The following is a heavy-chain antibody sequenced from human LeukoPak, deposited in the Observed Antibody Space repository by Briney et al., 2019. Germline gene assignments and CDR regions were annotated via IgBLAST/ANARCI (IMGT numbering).Heavy chain of an antibody. J-gene: IGHJ4*02. CDR1: AFTFSSSA. CDR3: ARDAARYGSGWYYDF. CDR2: ISSDGGNT. D-gene: IGHD6-19*01. Sequence: GGSLRLSCATSAFTFSSSAMSWVRQAPGKGLEWVSAISSDGGNTYYADSVKGRLAISRDNSRNTLYLQMNSLRAEDTAVYYCARDAARYGSGWYYDFWGQGTLVTVSS. V-gene: IGHV3-23*01.